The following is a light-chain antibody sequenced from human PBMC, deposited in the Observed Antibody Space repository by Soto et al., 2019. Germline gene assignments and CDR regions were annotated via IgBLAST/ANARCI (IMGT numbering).Light chain of an antibody. CDR1: SSNIGAGYV. Sequence: QSALTQPPSVSGAPGQRVTISCAGSSSNIGAGYVIHWYQQLPGTAPKLLISYTSNRPSGVPDRFSGSKSGTSASLAISGLQAEDEADYYCQSYDSSLSGLVVFGGGTKVTVL. J-gene: IGLJ2*01. CDR3: QSYDSSLSGLVV. CDR2: YTS. V-gene: IGLV1-40*01.